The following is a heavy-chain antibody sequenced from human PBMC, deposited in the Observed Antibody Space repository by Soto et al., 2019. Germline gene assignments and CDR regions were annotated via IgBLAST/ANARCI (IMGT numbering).Heavy chain of an antibody. D-gene: IGHD2-8*01. J-gene: IGHJ6*02. CDR1: GFTFSSYA. Sequence: EVQLLESGGGLVQPGGSLRLSCAASGFTFSSYAMSWVRQAPGKGLEWVSAISGSGGSTYYADSVKGRFTISRDNSKNTLYLQMNSLRAEDTAVYYCAKDRGRYCTNGVCYGYYYYYSGMDVWGQGTTVTVSS. CDR2: ISGSGGST. CDR3: AKDRGRYCTNGVCYGYYYYYSGMDV. V-gene: IGHV3-23*01.